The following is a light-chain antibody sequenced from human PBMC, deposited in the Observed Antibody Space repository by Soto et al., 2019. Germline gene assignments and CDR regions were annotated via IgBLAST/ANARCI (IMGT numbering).Light chain of an antibody. Sequence: EIVLAQSPATLSLSPRERATLSCRASQSVGNFLAWYQHRPGQAPRLLILNASTRATGIPPRFSGSGSGTDFTLTISRLEPEDFAVYYCQQRRNWPLTFGGGTKVEIK. CDR1: QSVGNF. CDR2: NAS. V-gene: IGKV3-11*01. J-gene: IGKJ4*01. CDR3: QQRRNWPLT.